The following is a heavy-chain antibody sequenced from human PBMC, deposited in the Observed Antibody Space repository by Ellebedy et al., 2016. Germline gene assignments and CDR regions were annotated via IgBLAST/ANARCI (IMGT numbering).Heavy chain of an antibody. Sequence: GSLRLSCIVSGGSINLYYWSWIRQPPGKGLEWIGYTSYSGITNYNHSLKSRVTISVDPSKNQFSMKLISVTAADTAVYYCARGDSRFDPWGQGTLVTVSS. D-gene: IGHD5-12*01. CDR2: TSYSGIT. CDR3: ARGDSRFDP. CDR1: GGSINLYY. J-gene: IGHJ5*02. V-gene: IGHV4-59*08.